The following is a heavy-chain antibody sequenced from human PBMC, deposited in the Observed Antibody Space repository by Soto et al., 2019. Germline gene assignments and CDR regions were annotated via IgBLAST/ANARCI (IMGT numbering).Heavy chain of an antibody. J-gene: IGHJ3*01. V-gene: IGHV4-59*08. Sequence: QVQLQESGPGMVKPSETLSLTCTVSGGSISSYYWSWIRQSPGKGLEWIGYLYYSGTTTYNPSLTSRVIISRETSKNRCALKLTSVTAEDTAVYYCARRFNAEGKDAFDVWGQGIIVTVTS. CDR1: GGSISSYY. CDR3: ARRFNAEGKDAFDV. CDR2: LYYSGTT.